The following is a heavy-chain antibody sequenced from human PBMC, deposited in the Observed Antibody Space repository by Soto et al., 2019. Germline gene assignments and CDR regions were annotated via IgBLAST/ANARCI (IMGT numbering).Heavy chain of an antibody. D-gene: IGHD1-26*01. CDR3: ARETTASGAQTDDY. J-gene: IGHJ4*02. V-gene: IGHV3-21*01. CDR1: GFTVSSYS. Sequence: EVQLVESGGGLVKPGGSLRLSCAASGFTVSSYSMNWVRQAPGKVLAWVSSISSSSSYIYYADSVKGRFTISRDNAKNSLYLQMNSLRAEDTAVYYCARETTASGAQTDDYWGQGTLVTVSS. CDR2: ISSSSSYI.